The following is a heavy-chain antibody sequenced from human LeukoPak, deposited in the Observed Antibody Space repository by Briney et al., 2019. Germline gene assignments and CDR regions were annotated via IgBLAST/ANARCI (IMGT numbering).Heavy chain of an antibody. Sequence: GASVKVSCKASGYTFTGYYMHWVRHAPGQGLEWMGWINPNSGGTDYAQKFQGRVTMTRNTSISTAYMELSSLRSEDTAVYYCAREGIAVAGTGLDYWGQGTLVTVSS. CDR1: GYTFTGYY. CDR2: INPNSGGT. J-gene: IGHJ4*02. D-gene: IGHD6-19*01. V-gene: IGHV1-2*02. CDR3: AREGIAVAGTGLDY.